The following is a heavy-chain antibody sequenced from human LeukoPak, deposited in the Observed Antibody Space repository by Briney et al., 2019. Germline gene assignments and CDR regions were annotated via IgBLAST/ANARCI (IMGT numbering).Heavy chain of an antibody. CDR1: GYTFNKYA. D-gene: IGHD2-15*01. CDR2: IIPIFGTA. Sequence: SVKVSCKASGYTFNKYAISWVRQAPGQGLEWMGGIIPIFGTANYAQKFQGRVTITADESTSTAYMELSSLRSEDTAVYYCARLDSFYYYCYMDVWGKGTTVTVSS. CDR3: ARLDSFYYYCYMDV. V-gene: IGHV1-69*13. J-gene: IGHJ6*03.